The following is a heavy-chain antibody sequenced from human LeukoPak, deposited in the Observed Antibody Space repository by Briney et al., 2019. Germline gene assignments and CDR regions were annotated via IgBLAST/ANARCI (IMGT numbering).Heavy chain of an antibody. CDR3: ARLRGVDHHYYFDY. J-gene: IGHJ4*02. V-gene: IGHV4-59*01. D-gene: IGHD3-10*01. CDR2: IYYSGST. CDR1: GGSISSYY. Sequence: PSETLSLTCTVSGGSISSYYWSWIRQPPGKGLEWIGYIYYSGSTNYNPSLKSRVTISVDTSKNQFSLKLSSVTAADTAVYYCARLRGVDHHYYFDYWGQGTLVTVSS.